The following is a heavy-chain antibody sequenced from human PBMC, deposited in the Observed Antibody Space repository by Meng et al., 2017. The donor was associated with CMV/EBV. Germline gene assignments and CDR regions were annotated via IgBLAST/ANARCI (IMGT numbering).Heavy chain of an antibody. V-gene: IGHV1-2*02. CDR2: INPNSGGT. J-gene: IGHJ4*02. CDR1: GYTFTGYF. CDR3: ARVLRQQLVPGYFDY. Sequence: VKVSCKASGYTFTGYFMHWVRQAPGQGLEWMGWINPNSGGTNYAQKFQGRVTMTRDTSISTAYMVLSRLRSDDTAVYYCARVLRQQLVPGYFDYWGQGTLVTVSS. D-gene: IGHD6-13*01.